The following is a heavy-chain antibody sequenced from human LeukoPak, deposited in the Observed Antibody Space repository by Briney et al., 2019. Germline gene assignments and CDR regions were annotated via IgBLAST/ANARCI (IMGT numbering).Heavy chain of an antibody. D-gene: IGHD1-14*01. Sequence: SETLSLTCTVSGGSISSYYWSWIRQPPGKGLEWIGYIYYSGSTNYNPSLKSRVTISVDTSKNQFSLKLSSVTAADTAVHYCTTVTPFGAFDIWGQGTMVTVPS. CDR1: GGSISSYY. J-gene: IGHJ3*02. CDR3: TTVTPFGAFDI. CDR2: IYYSGST. V-gene: IGHV4-59*01.